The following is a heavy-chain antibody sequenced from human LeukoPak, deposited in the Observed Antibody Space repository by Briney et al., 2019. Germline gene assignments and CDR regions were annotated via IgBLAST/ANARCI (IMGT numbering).Heavy chain of an antibody. CDR1: GGSISSHY. V-gene: IGHV4-4*07. CDR3: ARDLYGSDYYMDV. Sequence: PSETLSLTCTVSGGSISSHYWSWIRQPAGKGLEWIGRFYTNGSTKYNPSLWSRVTISVDRSKNQLSLKLSSVTAADTAVYYCARDLYGSDYYMDVWGKGTSVTVSS. J-gene: IGHJ6*03. D-gene: IGHD3-10*01. CDR2: FYTNGST.